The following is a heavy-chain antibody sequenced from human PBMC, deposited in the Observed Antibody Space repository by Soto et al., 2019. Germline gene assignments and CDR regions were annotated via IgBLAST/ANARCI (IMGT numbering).Heavy chain of an antibody. V-gene: IGHV4-39*01. CDR2: IYYSGST. J-gene: IGHJ6*03. Sequence: SETLSLTCTVSGGSISSSSYYWGWIRQPPGKGLEWIGSIYYSGSTYYNPSLKSRVTISVATSKNPFSLKLSSVTAADTAVYYCARPNRRSTGFYYYYYMDVWGKGTTVTVSS. D-gene: IGHD2-2*01. CDR1: GGSISSSSYY. CDR3: ARPNRRSTGFYYYYYMDV.